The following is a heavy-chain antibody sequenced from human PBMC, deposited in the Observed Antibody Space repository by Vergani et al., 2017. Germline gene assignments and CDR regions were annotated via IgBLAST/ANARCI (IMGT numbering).Heavy chain of an antibody. CDR2: INAGNGNT. CDR1: GYTFTCYA. J-gene: IGHJ5*02. V-gene: IGHV1-3*01. CDR3: ARDRKINSGSYPNNWFDP. D-gene: IGHD1-26*01. Sequence: QVQLVQSGAEVKKPGASVKVSCKASGYTFTCYAMHWVRQAPGQRLEWMGWINAGNGNTKYSQKFQGRVTITRDTSASTAYMELSSLRSEDTAVYYCARDRKINSGSYPNNWFDPWGQGTLVTVSS.